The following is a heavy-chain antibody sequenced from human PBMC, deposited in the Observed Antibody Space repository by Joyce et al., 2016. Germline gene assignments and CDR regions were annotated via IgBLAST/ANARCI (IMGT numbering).Heavy chain of an antibody. D-gene: IGHD5-24*01. Sequence: QVQLQESGPGLVKPSQTVTLTCPVSGDSMSTGDPYWSRIRQHPGKGLEWIGHIYNSMKTFYNPAIRNRVHIAVDTSKNQVSLTLTSVTATDTAVYYCARATDGYSIFDSWGLGTLVTVSS. J-gene: IGHJ4*02. CDR2: IYNSMKT. V-gene: IGHV4-30-4*01. CDR1: GDSMSTGDPY. CDR3: ARATDGYSIFDS.